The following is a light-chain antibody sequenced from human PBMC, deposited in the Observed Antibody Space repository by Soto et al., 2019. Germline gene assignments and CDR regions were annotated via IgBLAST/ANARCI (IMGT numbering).Light chain of an antibody. J-gene: IGKJ3*01. CDR3: QQYDNLPPLFT. CDR2: DAS. CDR1: QDISKY. Sequence: DIQMTQSPSSLSASVGDRVTITCQASQDISKYLNWYQQKPGKAPKLLMYDASNLETGVPSRFSESGSRTDFTFAISSQQPEDIATYYCQQYDNLPPLFTFGPGTKVDIK. V-gene: IGKV1-33*01.